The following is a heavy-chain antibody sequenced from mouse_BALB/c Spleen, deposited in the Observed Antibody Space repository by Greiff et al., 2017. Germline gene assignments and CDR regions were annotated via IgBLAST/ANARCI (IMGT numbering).Heavy chain of an antibody. CDR1: GFTFSSYG. CDR2: INSNGGST. V-gene: IGHV5-6-3*01. J-gene: IGHJ2*01. Sequence: EVKVEESGGGLVQPGGSLKLSCAASGFTFSSYGMSWVRQTPDKRLELVATINSNGGSTYYPDSVKGRFTISRDNAKNTLYLQMSSLKSEDTAMYYCAREGLLPYYFDYWGQGTTLTVSS. D-gene: IGHD1-1*01. CDR3: AREGLLPYYFDY.